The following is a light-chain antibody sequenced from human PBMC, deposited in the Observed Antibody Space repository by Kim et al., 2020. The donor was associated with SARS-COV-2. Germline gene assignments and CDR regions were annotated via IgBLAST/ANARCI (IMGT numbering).Light chain of an antibody. CDR2: KAS. V-gene: IGKV1-5*03. CDR1: QTISSR. Sequence: DIHMDQSPSTLSASVGDRVTITCRASQTISSRLAWYQQKPGKAPNLLIYKASSLASGVPSRFSGTEFGTEFTLTITSLQPDDFAIYYCQQYDGFPRTFGQGTKVDIK. CDR3: QQYDGFPRT. J-gene: IGKJ1*01.